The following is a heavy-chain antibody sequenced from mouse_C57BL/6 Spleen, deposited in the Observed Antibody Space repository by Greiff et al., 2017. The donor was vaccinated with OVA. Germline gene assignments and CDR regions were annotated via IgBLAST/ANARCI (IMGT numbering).Heavy chain of an antibody. CDR3: ARGRTGTYAMDY. CDR2: IHPNSGST. D-gene: IGHD4-1*01. J-gene: IGHJ4*01. Sequence: QVQLKESGAELVKPGASVKLSCKASGYTFTSYWMHWVKQRPGQGLEWIGMIHPNSGSTNYNEKFKSKATLTVDKSSSTAYMQLSSLTSEDSAVYYCARGRTGTYAMDYWGQGTSVTVSS. V-gene: IGHV1-64*01. CDR1: GYTFTSYW.